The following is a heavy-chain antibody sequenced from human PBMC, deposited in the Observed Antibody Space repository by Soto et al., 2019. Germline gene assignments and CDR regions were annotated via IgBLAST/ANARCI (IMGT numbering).Heavy chain of an antibody. CDR1: GFSFTTYW. CDR2: IYPGDSKT. Sequence: GESLKISCKGSGFSFTTYWIAWVRQMPGKGLEWMGIIYPGDSKTTYSPSFQGQVTISADKSISTAYLQWSSLKASDTAMYYCATTSAAGKYYYGMDVWGQGTTVTVSS. D-gene: IGHD6-13*01. V-gene: IGHV5-51*01. CDR3: ATTSAAGKYYYGMDV. J-gene: IGHJ6*02.